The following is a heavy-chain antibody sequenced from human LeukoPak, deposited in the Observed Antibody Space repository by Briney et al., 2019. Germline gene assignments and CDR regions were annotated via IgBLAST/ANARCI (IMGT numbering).Heavy chain of an antibody. V-gene: IGHV3-53*01. D-gene: IGHD5-24*01. CDR3: ARGAGYNYPYYFDY. CDR1: GFTVSSNY. Sequence: PGGSLRLSCAASGFTVSSNYMNWVRQAPGKGLEWVSVIYGGGNIYYAESVKGRFTISRDNSRNTLYLQMNSLRAEDTAVYYCARGAGYNYPYYFDYWGQGTLVTVSS. CDR2: IYGGGNI. J-gene: IGHJ4*02.